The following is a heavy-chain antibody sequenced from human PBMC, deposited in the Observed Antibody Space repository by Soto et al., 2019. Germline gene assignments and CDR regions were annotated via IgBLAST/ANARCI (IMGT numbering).Heavy chain of an antibody. CDR3: ARQKGPGIAAAVGWFDP. Sequence: GESLKISCKGSGFSFTSYWIGWVRQMPGKGLEWMGIIYPGDSDTRYSPSFQGQVTISADKSISTAYLQWSSLKASDTAMYYCARQKGPGIAAAVGWFDPWGQGTLVTVSS. CDR2: IYPGDSDT. V-gene: IGHV5-51*01. J-gene: IGHJ5*02. D-gene: IGHD6-13*01. CDR1: GFSFTSYW.